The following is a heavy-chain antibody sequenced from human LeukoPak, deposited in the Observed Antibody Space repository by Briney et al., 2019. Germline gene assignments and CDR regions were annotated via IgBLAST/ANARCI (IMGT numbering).Heavy chain of an antibody. V-gene: IGHV1-2*02. CDR2: IKPNSGGT. CDR3: ARTNYYDSSGYYLDY. J-gene: IGHJ4*02. Sequence: ASVKVSCKASGYMFTGYYMHWVRQAPGEGLQWMGWIKPNSGGTNYAQKFQGRVTMARDTSISTAYMELSRLRSDDTAVYYCARTNYYDSSGYYLDYWGQGTLVTVSS. CDR1: GYMFTGYY. D-gene: IGHD3-22*01.